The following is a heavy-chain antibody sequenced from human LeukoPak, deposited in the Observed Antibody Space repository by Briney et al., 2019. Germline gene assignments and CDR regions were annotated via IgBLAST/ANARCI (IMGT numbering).Heavy chain of an antibody. D-gene: IGHD3-10*01. CDR1: GDSVSSSSAA. J-gene: IGHJ1*01. CDR2: TYYRSRWYN. V-gene: IGHV6-1*01. CDR3: VRSTGPGSHGYFQH. Sequence: SQTLSLTCAISGDSVSSSSAAWNWVRQSPSRGLEWLGRTYYRSRWYNDYAVSVTSRTTINPGTSKNQFSLQLNSVTPEDTAVYYCVRSTGPGSHGYFQHWGQGTLVTVSS.